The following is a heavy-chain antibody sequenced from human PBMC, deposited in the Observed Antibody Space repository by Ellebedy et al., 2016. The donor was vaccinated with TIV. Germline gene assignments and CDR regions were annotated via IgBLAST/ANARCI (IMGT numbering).Heavy chain of an antibody. V-gene: IGHV3-23*01. CDR1: GFTFSNYA. D-gene: IGHD2-15*01. CDR3: AKGRGGSSYSSLDV. CDR2: TSGGSESR. J-gene: IGHJ6*02. Sequence: GESLKISCAASGFTFSNYAMNWVRQAPGTGPEWVSVTSGGSESRDYADSVKGRFTISRDNSQNTLYLQMNSLRAEDTAVYYCAKGRGGSSYSSLDVWGQGTTVTVSS.